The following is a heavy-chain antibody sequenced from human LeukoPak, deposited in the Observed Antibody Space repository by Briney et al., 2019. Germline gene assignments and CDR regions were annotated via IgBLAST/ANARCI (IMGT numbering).Heavy chain of an antibody. CDR3: ARAGQEWFGELGFDQ. D-gene: IGHD3-10*01. Sequence: GGSLRLSCAGSGFTFSHYWMSWVRQAPGKGLEWVANINQDGGEKSYVDSVKGRFIISRDNAKNSLYLQTNSLRAEDTAVYYCARAGQEWFGELGFDQWGQGTLVIVSS. J-gene: IGHJ4*02. CDR2: INQDGGEK. CDR1: GFTFSHYW. V-gene: IGHV3-7*01.